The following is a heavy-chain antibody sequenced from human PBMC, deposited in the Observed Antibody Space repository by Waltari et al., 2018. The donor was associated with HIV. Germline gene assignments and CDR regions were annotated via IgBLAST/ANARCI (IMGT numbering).Heavy chain of an antibody. D-gene: IGHD3-22*01. V-gene: IGHV3-15*06. CDR3: LTHYYDRGF. CDR2: IKSKSDDGTI. Sequence: EVYLVESGGGLVEPGESLRLSCASSGFPFPKAWMNWVRRASGEGLEGIGLIKSKSDDGTIHYATPVKGRFTISRDDSQSMFYLQMTSLTAEDTAVYYCLTHYYDRGFWGQGTLVTVSS. J-gene: IGHJ4*02. CDR1: GFPFPKAW.